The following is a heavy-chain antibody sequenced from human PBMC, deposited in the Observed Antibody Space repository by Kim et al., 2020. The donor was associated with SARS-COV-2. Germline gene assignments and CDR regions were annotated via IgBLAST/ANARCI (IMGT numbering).Heavy chain of an antibody. D-gene: IGHD4-17*01. CDR3: AKDLYRQVTTPYYYYYGMDV. V-gene: IGHV3-30*02. Sequence: GRFTISRDNSQNTLYLQMNSLRAEDTAVYYCAKDLYRQVTTPYYYYYGMDVWGQGTTVTVSS. J-gene: IGHJ6*02.